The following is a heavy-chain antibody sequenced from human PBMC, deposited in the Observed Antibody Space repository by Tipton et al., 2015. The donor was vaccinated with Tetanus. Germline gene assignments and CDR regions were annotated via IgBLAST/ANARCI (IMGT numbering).Heavy chain of an antibody. J-gene: IGHJ4*02. V-gene: IGHV1-69*01. Sequence: QSGPEVKKPGSSVKVSCKASGGTFGSYAIGWVRQAPGQGLEWMGGIIPIFGSANYAQKFQGRVSITADEPTGTAYMELGSLRSDDTAVFYCARYHDGTGKYFFDYWGQGTLVTVSS. CDR1: GGTFGSYA. CDR2: IIPIFGSA. CDR3: ARYHDGTGKYFFDY. D-gene: IGHD3-22*01.